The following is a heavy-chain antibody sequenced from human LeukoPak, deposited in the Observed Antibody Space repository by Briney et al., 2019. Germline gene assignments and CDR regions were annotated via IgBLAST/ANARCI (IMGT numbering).Heavy chain of an antibody. V-gene: IGHV4-30-2*01. CDR1: GASISSGAYS. D-gene: IGHD1-7*01. CDR2: IFHSGST. Sequence: SEALSLTCAVSGASISSGAYSWSWIRQPPGKGLKWIGYIFHSGSTYYNPSLKSRVTISVDTSKNQFSLKLSSVTAADTAVYYCASRTGTIRYFDYWGQGTLVTVSS. CDR3: ASRTGTIRYFDY. J-gene: IGHJ4*02.